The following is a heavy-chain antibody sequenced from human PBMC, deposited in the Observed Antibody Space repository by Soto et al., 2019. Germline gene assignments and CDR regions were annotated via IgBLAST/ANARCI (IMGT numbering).Heavy chain of an antibody. V-gene: IGHV4-39*01. Sequence: SETLSLTCTVSGGSIRSSNYYWAWVRQPPGKGLEWIANIYYSGDTYFHPSLRSRLTVSVDTSKNQFSLKLSSLTAADTAMYYCASLQVPGNFDYWGQGTLVTVSS. J-gene: IGHJ4*02. D-gene: IGHD6-13*01. CDR3: ASLQVPGNFDY. CDR2: IYYSGDT. CDR1: GGSIRSSNYY.